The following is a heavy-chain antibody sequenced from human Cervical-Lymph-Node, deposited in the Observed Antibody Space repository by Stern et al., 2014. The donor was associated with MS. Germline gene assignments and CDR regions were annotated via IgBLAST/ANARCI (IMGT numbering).Heavy chain of an antibody. V-gene: IGHV3-30-3*01. Sequence: VQLVESGAGVVQPGRSLRLSCAASGFTFSSYALHWVRPAPGQGLEWVAVISYGGSNKYYADSVKGRFTISRDNSKNTLYLQMNSLRAEDTAVYYCARANYDFWSGYPDFHYYGMDVWGQGTTVTVSS. CDR2: ISYGGSNK. J-gene: IGHJ6*02. CDR1: GFTFSSYA. CDR3: ARANYDFWSGYPDFHYYGMDV. D-gene: IGHD3-3*01.